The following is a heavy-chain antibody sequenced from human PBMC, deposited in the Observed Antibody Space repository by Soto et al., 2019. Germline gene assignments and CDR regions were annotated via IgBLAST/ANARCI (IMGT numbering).Heavy chain of an antibody. CDR1: GFTFNKYG. CDR2: IVKDGSNQ. Sequence: QVQLVESGGDVVQPGRSLRLSCAASGFTFNKYGMHWVRQAPGKGLEWLAVIVKDGSNQQYGDSAKGRFTISRDNSKNTVYLQVDSMRDEYKAAYDCGVDVDSRHTGHDLWGQGTMVTVSS. J-gene: IGHJ3*01. V-gene: IGHV3-33*04. D-gene: IGHD2-8*02. CDR3: GVDVDSRHTGHDL.